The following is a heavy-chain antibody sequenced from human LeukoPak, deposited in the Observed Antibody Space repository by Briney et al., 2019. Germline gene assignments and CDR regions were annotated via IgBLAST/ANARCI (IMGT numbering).Heavy chain of an antibody. Sequence: GRSLRLSCAASGFTFSSYAMHWVRQAPGKGLEWVAVISYDGSNKYYADSVKGRFTISRDNSKNTLYLQMNSLRAEDTAVYYCARASGLNYYDSSGYFPPPDYWGQGTLVTVSS. CDR1: GFTFSSYA. CDR2: ISYDGSNK. V-gene: IGHV3-30-3*01. D-gene: IGHD3-22*01. J-gene: IGHJ4*02. CDR3: ARASGLNYYDSSGYFPPPDY.